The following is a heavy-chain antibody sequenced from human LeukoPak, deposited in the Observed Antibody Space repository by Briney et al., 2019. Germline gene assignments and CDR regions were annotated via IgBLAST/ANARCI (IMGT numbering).Heavy chain of an antibody. CDR1: GYSISSGYY. D-gene: IGHD5-12*01. CDR2: IYHSGST. V-gene: IGHV4-38-2*02. Sequence: KASETLSLTCTVSGYSISSGYYWGWIRPPPGKGLEWIGSIYHSGSTYYNPSLKSRVTISVDTSKNQFSLKLSSVTAADTAMYYCAKSNGYGLIDYWGQGTLVTVSS. J-gene: IGHJ4*02. CDR3: AKSNGYGLIDY.